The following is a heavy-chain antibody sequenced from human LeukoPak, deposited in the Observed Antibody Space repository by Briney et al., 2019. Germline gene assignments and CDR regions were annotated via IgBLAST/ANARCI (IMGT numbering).Heavy chain of an antibody. V-gene: IGHV3-23*01. D-gene: IGHD1-26*01. CDR3: AKESGSYNVEMGFFDY. CDR2: ISGSGGST. Sequence: PGGSLRLSCAASGFTFSSYAMSWVRQAPGKGLEWVSAISGSGGSTYYADSVKGRFTISRDNSKNTLYLRMNSLRAEGTAVYYCAKESGSYNVEMGFFDYWGQGTLVTVSS. J-gene: IGHJ4*02. CDR1: GFTFSSYA.